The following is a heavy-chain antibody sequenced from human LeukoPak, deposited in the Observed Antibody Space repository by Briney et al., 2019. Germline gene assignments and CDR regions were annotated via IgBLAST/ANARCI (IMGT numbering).Heavy chain of an antibody. CDR2: IYYSGST. CDR3: ARLIYVVGAAGHAFDI. J-gene: IGHJ3*02. CDR1: GFTFSNYG. Sequence: LRLSCAASGFTFSNYGMHWVRQAPGKGLEWIGYIYYSGSTNYNPSLKSRVTISVDTSKNQFSLKLSSVTAADTAVYYCARLIYVVGAAGHAFDIWGQGTMVTVSS. V-gene: IGHV4-59*08. D-gene: IGHD1-26*01.